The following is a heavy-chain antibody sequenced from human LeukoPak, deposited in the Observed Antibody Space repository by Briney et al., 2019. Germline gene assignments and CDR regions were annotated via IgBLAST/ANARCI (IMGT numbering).Heavy chain of an antibody. Sequence: GGSLRLSCEASGFPFSISWMNWARQAPGEGLEWVAKVDPDGSGTSYGDSVRGRFTISRDNAKNSLYLHMTNLRAEDTALYYCARDPRWNFDLWGQGTLVTVSS. V-gene: IGHV3-7*03. J-gene: IGHJ4*02. CDR2: VDPDGSGT. CDR3: ARDPRWNFDL. D-gene: IGHD4-23*01. CDR1: GFPFSISW.